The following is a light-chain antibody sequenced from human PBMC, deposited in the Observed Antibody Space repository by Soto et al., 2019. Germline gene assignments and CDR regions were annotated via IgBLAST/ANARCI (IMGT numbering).Light chain of an antibody. CDR1: SSDIGTYDY. CDR2: EVS. J-gene: IGLJ3*02. Sequence: QSVLTQPASVSGSPGQSITISCTGTSSDIGTYDYVSWYQQHPGKAPKLMIYEVSNRPSGVSNRFSGSKSGNTASLTISGLQAADEADYYCSSYTYINTLMFGGGTQLTVL. CDR3: SSYTYINTLM. V-gene: IGLV2-14*01.